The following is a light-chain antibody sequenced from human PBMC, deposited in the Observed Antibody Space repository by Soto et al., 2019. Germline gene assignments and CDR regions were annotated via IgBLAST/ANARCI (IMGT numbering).Light chain of an antibody. Sequence: DIVMTLSPATLSVSPGYRATLSCSASETVATNLAWYQQKPGQPPRLLISGAATSAAGISESFRSSRSGTEFTLPISSLRSEESAIYYCQQYFKWPPMTFGQGTKVDIK. V-gene: IGKV3-15*01. CDR2: GAA. CDR1: ETVATN. J-gene: IGKJ1*01. CDR3: QQYFKWPPMT.